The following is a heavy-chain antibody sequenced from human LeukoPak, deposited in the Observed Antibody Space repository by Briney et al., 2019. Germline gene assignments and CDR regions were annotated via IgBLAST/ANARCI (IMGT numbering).Heavy chain of an antibody. V-gene: IGHV4-59*01. Sequence: SETLSLTCTVSGGSISSYYWSWIRQPPGKGLEWIGYIYYSGSTNYNPSLKSRLTISVDTSKNQFSLKLSSVTAADTAVYYCARDRVVPAAIVDYYYGMDVWGQGTTVTVSS. CDR2: IYYSGST. D-gene: IGHD2-2*01. CDR3: ARDRVVPAAIVDYYYGMDV. J-gene: IGHJ6*02. CDR1: GGSISSYY.